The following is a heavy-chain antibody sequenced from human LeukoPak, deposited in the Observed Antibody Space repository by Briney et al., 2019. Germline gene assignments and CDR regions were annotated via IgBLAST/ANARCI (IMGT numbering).Heavy chain of an antibody. D-gene: IGHD3/OR15-3a*01. CDR1: GYTFTSYD. Sequence: ASVKVSCKASGYTFTSYDINWVRQTTGQGLEWMGWMNPGSGNTGYAQKFQGRVTMTRNTSISTVYMEVSGLRSEDTAVYYCTRGGIIILGVVTVVDYWGQGTLVTVSS. J-gene: IGHJ4*02. CDR2: MNPGSGNT. CDR3: TRGGIIILGVVTVVDY. V-gene: IGHV1-8*01.